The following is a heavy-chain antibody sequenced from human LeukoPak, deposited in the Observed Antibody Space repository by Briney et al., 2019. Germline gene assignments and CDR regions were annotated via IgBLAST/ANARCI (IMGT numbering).Heavy chain of an antibody. CDR3: AKDHSGSYYFHYYYNGMDV. D-gene: IGHD1-26*01. CDR2: VSYDGGNK. J-gene: IGHJ6*02. Sequence: GGSLRLSCAASGFTFSSYAVLWVRQAPGKGLEWVATVSYDGGNKYYADSVKGRFTISRDNSKNTLYLQMNSLRAEDTAVYYCAKDHSGSYYFHYYYNGMDVWGQGTTVTVSS. CDR1: GFTFSSYA. V-gene: IGHV3-30*04.